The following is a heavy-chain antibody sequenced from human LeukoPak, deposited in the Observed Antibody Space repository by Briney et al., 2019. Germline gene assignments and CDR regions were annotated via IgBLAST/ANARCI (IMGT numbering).Heavy chain of an antibody. V-gene: IGHV3-23*01. CDR1: GFTLSNYV. CDR2: ISGSDGST. CDR3: AKGGYDFWSAYQIDL. D-gene: IGHD3-3*01. Sequence: GGSLRLSRAASGFTLSNYVMTWVRPAPGRGLEWVSAISGSDGSTYYSDSVTGRFTISRDNSKNTLYLQMTRLRTDDSAVYYCAKGGYDFWSAYQIDLWGQGTLVTVSS. J-gene: IGHJ5*02.